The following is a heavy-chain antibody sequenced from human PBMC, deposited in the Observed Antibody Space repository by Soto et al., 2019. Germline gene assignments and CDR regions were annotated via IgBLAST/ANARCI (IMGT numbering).Heavy chain of an antibody. V-gene: IGHV3-30-3*01. CDR3: ARGPGKQWLADFDY. CDR2: ISYDGSNK. J-gene: IGHJ4*02. CDR1: GFTFSSYA. D-gene: IGHD6-19*01. Sequence: QVQLVESGGGVVQPGRSLRLSCAASGFTFSSYAMHWVRQAPGKGLEWVALISYDGSNKNYADSVKGRFTISRDNSKNALYLQMNSLRAEDTAVYFCARGPGKQWLADFDYWGQGTLVTVSS.